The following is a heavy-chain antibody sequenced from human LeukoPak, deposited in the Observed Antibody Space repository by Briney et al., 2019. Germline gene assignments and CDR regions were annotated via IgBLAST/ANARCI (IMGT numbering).Heavy chain of an antibody. CDR1: GFTFSSYW. V-gene: IGHV3-7*01. CDR3: ARVGKELLIGYYYYYYGMDV. J-gene: IGHJ6*02. Sequence: GGPLRLSCAASGFTFSSYWMSWVRQAPGKGLEWVANIKQDGSEKYYVDSVKGRFTISRDNAKNSLYLQMNSLRAEDTAVYYCARVGKELLIGYYYYYYGMDVWGQGTTVTVSS. D-gene: IGHD1-26*01. CDR2: IKQDGSEK.